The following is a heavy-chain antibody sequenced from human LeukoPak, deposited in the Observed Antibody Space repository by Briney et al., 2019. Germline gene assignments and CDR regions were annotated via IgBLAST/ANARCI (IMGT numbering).Heavy chain of an antibody. D-gene: IGHD4-17*01. J-gene: IGHJ4*02. Sequence: GASVKVSCKASGYTFTSYAMHWVRQAPGQRLEWMGWINAGNGNTKYSQKFQGRVTITRDTSASTAYMELSSLRSEDTAVYYCARTGLHDYGDYVLDYWGQGTLVTVSS. CDR1: GYTFTSYA. V-gene: IGHV1-3*01. CDR3: ARTGLHDYGDYVLDY. CDR2: INAGNGNT.